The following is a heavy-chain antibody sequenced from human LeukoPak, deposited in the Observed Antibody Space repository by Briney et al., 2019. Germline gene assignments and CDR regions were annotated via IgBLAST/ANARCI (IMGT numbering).Heavy chain of an antibody. CDR3: ARDDYSNYYYYGMDV. CDR1: GFTFSSYA. CDR2: ISGSGGST. J-gene: IGHJ6*02. D-gene: IGHD4-4*01. V-gene: IGHV3-23*01. Sequence: SGGSLRLSCAASGFTFSSYAMSWVRQAPGKGLEWVSAISGSGGSTYYADSVKGRFTISRDNSKNTLYLQMNSLRAEDTAVYYCARDDYSNYYYYGMDVWGQGTTVTVSS.